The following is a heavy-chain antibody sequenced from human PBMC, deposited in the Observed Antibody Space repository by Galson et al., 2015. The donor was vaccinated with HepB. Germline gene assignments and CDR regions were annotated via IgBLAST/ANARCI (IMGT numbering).Heavy chain of an antibody. CDR3: TRIALSGSYWYFDY. CDR1: GFTFSSYT. Sequence: SLRLSCAASGFTFSSYTMNWVRQAPGKGLEWISYISTTSDNKFSADSVKGRFIISRDYAKNLLYLQMTSLRAEDTAVYYCTRIALSGSYWYFDYWGQGSLVTVSS. V-gene: IGHV3-48*01. D-gene: IGHD1-26*01. CDR2: ISTTSDNK. J-gene: IGHJ4*02.